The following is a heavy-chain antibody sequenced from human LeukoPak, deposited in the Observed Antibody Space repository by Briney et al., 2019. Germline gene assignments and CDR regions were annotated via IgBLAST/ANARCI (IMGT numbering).Heavy chain of an antibody. CDR1: GDSVSSTGYY. Sequence: SETLSLTCTASGDSVSSTGYYWGWIRQPPGKGLEWLGTIYCSGSTYYNPSLKSRVTMSEDTSRNQFSLRLSSVNAADTAVYYCAKAEARYSHSSGLYAFDVWGQGTMVTVSS. J-gene: IGHJ3*01. CDR2: IYCSGST. D-gene: IGHD3-22*01. V-gene: IGHV4-39*01. CDR3: AKAEARYSHSSGLYAFDV.